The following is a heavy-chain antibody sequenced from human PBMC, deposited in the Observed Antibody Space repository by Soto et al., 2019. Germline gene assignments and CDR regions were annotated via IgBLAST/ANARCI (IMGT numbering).Heavy chain of an antibody. V-gene: IGHV3-23*01. J-gene: IGHJ6*02. CDR1: GFTFSSYA. CDR3: AKENGEDSPLPLAYYYYYYGMDV. Sequence: GGSLRLSCAASGFTFSSYAMSWVRQAPGKGLEWVSAISGSGGSTYYADSVKGRFTISRDNSKNTLYLQMNSLRAEDTAVYYCAKENGEDSPLPLAYYYYYYGMDVWGQGTTVTVSS. CDR2: ISGSGGST. D-gene: IGHD3-10*01.